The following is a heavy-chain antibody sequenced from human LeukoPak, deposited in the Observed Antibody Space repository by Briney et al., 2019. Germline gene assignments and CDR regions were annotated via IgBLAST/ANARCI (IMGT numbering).Heavy chain of an antibody. CDR1: GGSFSGYY. J-gene: IGHJ5*02. CDR2: INHSGST. Sequence: SETLSLTCAVYGGSFSGYYWSWIRQPPGKGLEWIEEINHSGSTNYNPSLKSRVTISVDTSKNQFSLKLSSVTAADTAVYYCARGSTLDYGGKGGWFDPCGQGTLVSVSS. V-gene: IGHV4-34*01. D-gene: IGHD4-23*01. CDR3: ARGSTLDYGGKGGWFDP.